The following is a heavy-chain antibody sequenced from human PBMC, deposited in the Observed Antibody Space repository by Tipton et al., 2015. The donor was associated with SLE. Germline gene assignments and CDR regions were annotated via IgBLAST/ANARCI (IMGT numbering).Heavy chain of an antibody. D-gene: IGHD3-10*01. J-gene: IGHJ6*02. V-gene: IGHV4-4*02. CDR3: ARQRLRLLSPLDA. Sequence: GLVKPSGTVSPTCAVSGGSINSYNWWTWVRQPPGKGLEWIGEIYHSGTTNYNPSLKSRITISLDKSNNHFSLRLSSLTAADTAVYYCARQRLRLLSPLDAWGQGTTVTVS. CDR2: IYHSGTT. CDR1: GGSINSYNW.